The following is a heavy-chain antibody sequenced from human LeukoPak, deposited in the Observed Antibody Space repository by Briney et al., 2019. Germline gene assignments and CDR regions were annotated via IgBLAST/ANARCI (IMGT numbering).Heavy chain of an antibody. V-gene: IGHV1-69*05. CDR1: GYTFTSYY. D-gene: IGHD2-2*01. CDR2: IIPIFGTA. Sequence: SVKVSCKASGYTFTSYYMHWVRQAPGQGLEWMGRIIPIFGTANYAQKFQGRVTITTDESTSTAYMELSSLRSEDTAVYYCARGYCSSTSCYLPEYFQHSGQGTLVTVSS. J-gene: IGHJ1*01. CDR3: ARGYCSSTSCYLPEYFQH.